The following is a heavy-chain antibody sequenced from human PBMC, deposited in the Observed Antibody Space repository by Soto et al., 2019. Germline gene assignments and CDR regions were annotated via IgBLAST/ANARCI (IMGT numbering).Heavy chain of an antibody. CDR2: ISSRGDYK. J-gene: IGHJ4*01. D-gene: IGHD1-26*01. V-gene: IGHV3-23*01. CDR1: GFTFGSYA. Sequence: GGSLRLSCVASGFTFGSYAMGWVRQAPGKGLEWVSGISSRGDYKFYIGSVGGRFTISRDNSNGLLYLQMTDLRADDTAIYYCAKYTRTQHLGESWGQGTLVTVSS. CDR3: AKYTRTQHLGES.